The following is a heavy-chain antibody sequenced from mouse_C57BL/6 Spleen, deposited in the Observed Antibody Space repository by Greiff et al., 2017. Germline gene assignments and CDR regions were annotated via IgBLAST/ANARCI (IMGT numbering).Heavy chain of an antibody. V-gene: IGHV5-4*01. CDR1: GFTFSSYA. J-gene: IGHJ2*01. D-gene: IGHD2-5*01. Sequence: EVQGVESGGGLVKPGGSLKLSCAASGFTFSSYAMSWVRQTPEKRLEWVATISDGGSYTYYPDNVKGRFTISRDNAKNNLYLQMSHLKSEDTAMYYCARDSHSNFDYWGQGTTLTVSS. CDR3: ARDSHSNFDY. CDR2: ISDGGSYT.